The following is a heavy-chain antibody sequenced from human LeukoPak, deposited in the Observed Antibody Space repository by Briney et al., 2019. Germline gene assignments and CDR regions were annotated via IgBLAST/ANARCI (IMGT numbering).Heavy chain of an antibody. CDR1: GGSISSSSYY. CDR2: LYDSGSR. CDR3: ARQYSSASAIRYYFDN. J-gene: IGHJ4*02. Sequence: SETLSLTCTVSGGSISSSSYYWGWIRQPPGKGLEWIGSLYDSGSRFHNPSLKSRITLSKDTSRNQFSLKLSSVTAADTAVYWCARQYSSASAIRYYFDNWGQGTLVTVSS. V-gene: IGHV4-39*01. D-gene: IGHD2-2*01.